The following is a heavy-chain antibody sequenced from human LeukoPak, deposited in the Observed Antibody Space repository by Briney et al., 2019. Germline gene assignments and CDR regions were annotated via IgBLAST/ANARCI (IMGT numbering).Heavy chain of an antibody. D-gene: IGHD3-10*01. CDR2: ISAYNGNT. CDR1: GGTFSSYA. V-gene: IGHV1-18*01. CDR3: ARDPNVLLWFGELLGAWFDP. J-gene: IGHJ5*02. Sequence: ASVKVSCKASGGTFSSYAISWVRQAPGQGLEWMGWISAYNGNTNYAQKLQGRVTMTTDTSTSTAYMELRSLRSDDTAVYYCARDPNVLLWFGELLGAWFDPWGQGTLVTVSS.